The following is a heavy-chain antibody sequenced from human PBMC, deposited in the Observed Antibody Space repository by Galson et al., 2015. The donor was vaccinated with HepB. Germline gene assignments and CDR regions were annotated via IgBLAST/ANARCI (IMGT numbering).Heavy chain of an antibody. CDR3: TTWDLYWYYMDV. D-gene: IGHD1-26*01. J-gene: IGHJ6*03. Sequence: SLRLSCAASGFTFSSYAMHWVRQAPGKGLEWVGRIKSKTDGGTTDYAAPVKGRFTISRDDSKDTLYLQMNSLKTEDTAVYYCTTWDLYWYYMDVWGKGTTVTVSS. CDR1: GFTFSSYA. V-gene: IGHV3-15*07. CDR2: IKSKTDGGTT.